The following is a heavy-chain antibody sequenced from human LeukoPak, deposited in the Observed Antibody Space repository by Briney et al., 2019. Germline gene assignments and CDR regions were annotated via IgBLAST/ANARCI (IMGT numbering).Heavy chain of an antibody. D-gene: IGHD3-3*01. CDR1: GGSFSGYY. CDR3: ARGHDFWGGYYYYY. CDR2: INHSGST. Sequence: SETLSLTCAVYGGSFSGYYWSWIRQPPGKGLEWIGEINHSGSTNYNPSLKSRVTISVDTSKNQFSLKLSSVTAADTAVYYCARGHDFWGGYYYYYWGQGTLVTVSS. J-gene: IGHJ4*02. V-gene: IGHV4-34*01.